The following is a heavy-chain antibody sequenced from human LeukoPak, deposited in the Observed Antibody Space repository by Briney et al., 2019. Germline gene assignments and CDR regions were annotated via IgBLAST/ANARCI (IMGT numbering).Heavy chain of an antibody. D-gene: IGHD6-13*01. J-gene: IGHJ4*02. V-gene: IGHV3-21*01. CDR3: ARSPFMAAAGLEYYFDY. Sequence: GGSLRLSCAASGFTFSSYSMSWVRQAPGKGLEWVSSISSSSSCIYYADSVKGRFTISRDNAKNSLYLQMNSLRAEDTAVYYCARSPFMAAAGLEYYFDYWGQGTLVTVSS. CDR2: ISSSSSCI. CDR1: GFTFSSYS.